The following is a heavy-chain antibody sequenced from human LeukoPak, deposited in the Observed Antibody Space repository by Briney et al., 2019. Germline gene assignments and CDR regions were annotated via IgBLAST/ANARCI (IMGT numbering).Heavy chain of an antibody. CDR1: GGSISSYY. CDR3: ARAFRQQLGRWGGNWFNP. CDR2: IYYSGST. Sequence: SETLSLTCTVSGGSISSYYWSWIRQPPGKGLEWIGYIYYSGSTNYNPSLKSRVTISVDTSKNQFSLKLSSVTAADTAVYYCARAFRQQLGRWGGNWFNPWGQGTLVTVSS. D-gene: IGHD6-13*01. J-gene: IGHJ5*02. V-gene: IGHV4-59*08.